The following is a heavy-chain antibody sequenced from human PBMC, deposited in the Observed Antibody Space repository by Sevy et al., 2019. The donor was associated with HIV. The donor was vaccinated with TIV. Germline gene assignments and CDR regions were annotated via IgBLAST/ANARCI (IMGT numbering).Heavy chain of an antibody. J-gene: IGHJ4*02. CDR3: ARAPSTGYFDY. Sequence: GGSLRLSCAASGFTISSNYMSWVRQAPGKGLEWVSVIYSGGSTYYADSVKGRFTISRDNSKNTLYLQMNSLRAEDTAVYYCARAPSTGYFDYWGQGTLVTVSS. V-gene: IGHV3-53*01. CDR2: IYSGGST. CDR1: GFTISSNY.